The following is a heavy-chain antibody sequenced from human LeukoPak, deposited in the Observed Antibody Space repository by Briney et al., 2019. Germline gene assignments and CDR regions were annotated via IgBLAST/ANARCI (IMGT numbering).Heavy chain of an antibody. CDR1: GYTFTGYY. Sequence: ASVKVSCKASGYTFTGYYMHWVRQAPGQGLEWMGRINPNSGGTNYAQKFQGRVTMTRDTSISTAYMELSRLRSDDTAVYYCAREEWELGDHDYWGQGTLVTVSS. V-gene: IGHV1-2*06. CDR3: AREEWELGDHDY. CDR2: INPNSGGT. D-gene: IGHD1-26*01. J-gene: IGHJ4*02.